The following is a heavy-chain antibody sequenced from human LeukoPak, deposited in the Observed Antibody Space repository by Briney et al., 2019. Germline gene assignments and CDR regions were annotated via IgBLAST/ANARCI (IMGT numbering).Heavy chain of an antibody. CDR2: IYYSGST. V-gene: IGHV4-61*08. J-gene: IGHJ4*02. CDR3: GAGGVPAGFSPFDY. Sequence: SQTLSLTCTVSGGSISSGDYYWSWIRQPPGKGLEGIGYIYYSGSTNYNPSLKSRVTISVDTSKNQFSLKLSSVTAADTAVYYCGAGGVPAGFSPFDYWGQGTLVTVSS. D-gene: IGHD1-1*01. CDR1: GGSISSGDYY.